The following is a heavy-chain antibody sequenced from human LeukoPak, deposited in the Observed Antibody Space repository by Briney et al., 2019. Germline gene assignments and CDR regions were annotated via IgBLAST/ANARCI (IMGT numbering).Heavy chain of an antibody. D-gene: IGHD3-22*01. J-gene: IGHJ3*02. V-gene: IGHV3-53*01. CDR3: ARVGGYYYDSDDDFDI. CDR1: GFTVSSNY. CDR2: IYSGGST. Sequence: GGSLRLSCAASGFTVSSNYMSWVRQAPGKGLEWVSVIYSGGSTYYADSVKGRFTISRDNSKNTLYLQMNSLRAEDTAVYYCARVGGYYYDSDDDFDIWGQGTMVTVSS.